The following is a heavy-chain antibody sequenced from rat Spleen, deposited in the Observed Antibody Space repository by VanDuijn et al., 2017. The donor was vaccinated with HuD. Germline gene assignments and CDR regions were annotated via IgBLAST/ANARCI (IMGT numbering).Heavy chain of an antibody. Sequence: EVQLVESGGGLVQPGRSLKLSCAASRFTFSDYYMAWVRPAPKKGLEGVASITFEGTSTYYGDAVKGPFTISRVMSNSTLYLHMNSLKSEDTATYYCSIDRRYYDDSYVMDAWGQGASVTVSS. D-gene: IGHD1-12*02. CDR1: RFTFSDYY. J-gene: IGHJ4*01. CDR3: SIDRRYYDDSYVMDA. V-gene: IGHV5-22*01. CDR2: ITFEGTST.